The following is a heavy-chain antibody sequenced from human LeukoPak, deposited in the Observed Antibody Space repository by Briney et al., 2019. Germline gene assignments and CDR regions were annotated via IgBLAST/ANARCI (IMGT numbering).Heavy chain of an antibody. J-gene: IGHJ4*02. V-gene: IGHV4-61*02. Sequence: SQTLSLTCTVSGGSISSGSYYWSWIRQPAGKGLEWIGRIYTSGSTNYNPSLKSRVTISVDTSKNQFSLKLSSVTAADTAVYYCARGRGRTYSSSWYPRGYFDYWGQGTLVTVSS. CDR1: GGSISSGSYY. CDR3: ARGRGRTYSSSWYPRGYFDY. CDR2: IYTSGST. D-gene: IGHD6-13*01.